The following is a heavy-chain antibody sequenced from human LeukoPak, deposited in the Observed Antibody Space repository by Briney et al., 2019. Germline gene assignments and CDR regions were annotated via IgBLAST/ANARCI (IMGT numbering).Heavy chain of an antibody. D-gene: IGHD4-23*01. Sequence: PGASVTVSCRASGGTFSSYAISWVRQAPGQGLEWMGGIIPIFGTANYAQKFQGRVTITTDESTSTAYMELSSLRSEDTAVYYCAREDRYGGNRDYFDYWGQGTLVTVSS. V-gene: IGHV1-69*05. CDR1: GGTFSSYA. CDR2: IIPIFGTA. J-gene: IGHJ4*02. CDR3: AREDRYGGNRDYFDY.